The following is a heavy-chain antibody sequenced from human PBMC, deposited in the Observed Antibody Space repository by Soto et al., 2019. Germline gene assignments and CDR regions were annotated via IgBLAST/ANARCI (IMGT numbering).Heavy chain of an antibody. Sequence: GESLKISCAASGFTFSSYAMSWVRQAPGKGLEWVSAISGSGGSTYYADSVKGRFTISRDNSKNTLYLQMNSLRAEDTAVYYCAKGGAAAGYLDYWGQGTLVTVSS. CDR3: AKGGAAAGYLDY. D-gene: IGHD6-13*01. CDR2: ISGSGGST. V-gene: IGHV3-23*01. CDR1: GFTFSSYA. J-gene: IGHJ4*02.